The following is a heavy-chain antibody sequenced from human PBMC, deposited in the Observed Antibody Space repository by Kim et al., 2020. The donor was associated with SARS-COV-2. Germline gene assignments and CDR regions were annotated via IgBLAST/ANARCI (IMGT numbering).Heavy chain of an antibody. CDR1: GFNFRDYG. V-gene: IGHV3-33*01. Sequence: GGSLRLSCAATGFNFRDYGMHWVRQAPGKGLEWEARVWYVGSHENYANPAKGRFTISRDNSQNTLYLQMNSLRVEDTAVYYCARGGGGHLNYWGQGTLVT. CDR3: ARGGGGHLNY. J-gene: IGHJ4*02. D-gene: IGHD3-10*01. CDR2: VWYVGSHE.